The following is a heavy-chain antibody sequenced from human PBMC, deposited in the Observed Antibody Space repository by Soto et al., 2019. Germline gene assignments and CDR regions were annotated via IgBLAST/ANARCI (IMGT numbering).Heavy chain of an antibody. CDR2: IGSAGDT. CDR1: GFTFSNYD. CDR3: ARGILGPGDYYYGMDV. V-gene: IGHV3-13*01. Sequence: GGSLRLSCAASGFTFSNYDMHWVRQATGKGLEWVSAIGSAGDTYYPDSVKGRFTISRENAKNSLYLQMNSLRVGDTAVHYCARGILGPGDYYYGMDVWGQGTTVTVSS. D-gene: IGHD7-27*01. J-gene: IGHJ6*02.